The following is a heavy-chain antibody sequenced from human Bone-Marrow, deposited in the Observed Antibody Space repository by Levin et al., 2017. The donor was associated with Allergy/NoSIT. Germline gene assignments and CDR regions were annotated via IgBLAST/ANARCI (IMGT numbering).Heavy chain of an antibody. CDR2: IDPTGTAS. CDR1: GLSFSTSW. CDR3: ASLENY. D-gene: IGHD2/OR15-2a*01. Sequence: GGSLRLSCAASGLSFSTSWMHWVRQAPGKGLVWVSRIDPTGTASSYGESVQGRFTVSNANAKKFLYLQMDSLRAEDTAVYYCASLENYWGQGILVTVSS. J-gene: IGHJ4*02. V-gene: IGHV3-74*01.